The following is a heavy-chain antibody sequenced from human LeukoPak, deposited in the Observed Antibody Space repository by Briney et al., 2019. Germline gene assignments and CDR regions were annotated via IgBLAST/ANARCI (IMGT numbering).Heavy chain of an antibody. CDR3: AKELDTMFFDY. Sequence: GGSLRLSCATSGFNFDRYTIHLVRQAPGKGLEWVSLAGWAGGTTFYSDSVRGRFTISRDSGRKSVYLQMNSLTTDDTAFYFCAKELDTMFFDYWGQGALVTVSS. CDR2: AGWAGGTT. D-gene: IGHD3-10*02. CDR1: GFNFDRYT. V-gene: IGHV3-43*01. J-gene: IGHJ4*02.